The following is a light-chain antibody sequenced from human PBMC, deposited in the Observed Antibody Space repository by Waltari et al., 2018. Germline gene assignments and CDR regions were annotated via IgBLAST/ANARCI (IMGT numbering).Light chain of an antibody. CDR2: EVS. CDR3: MQGKDLPLT. Sequence: DIVMTQTPLSLSVTPGQPASISCKSSQSLLHSDGKTCLYWYLQKSGQSPQLQIYEVSSRFPGVPERFSGSGSGTDFTLKISRVEAEDVGIYYCMQGKDLPLTFGGGTKVEIK. V-gene: IGKV2-29*02. CDR1: QSLLHSDGKTC. J-gene: IGKJ4*01.